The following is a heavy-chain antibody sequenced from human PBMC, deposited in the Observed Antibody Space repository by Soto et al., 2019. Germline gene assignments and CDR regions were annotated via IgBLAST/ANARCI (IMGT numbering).Heavy chain of an antibody. CDR1: GFTFTSYA. CDR3: ARGYCTITNCPLDY. D-gene: IGHD2-8*01. V-gene: IGHV3-30*04. Sequence: GGSLRLSCAASGFTFTSYAMHWARQAPGKGLEWVTIISNDGNKIYYADSVKGRFIISRDNSRNTLYLQMDSLRAEDTAVYYCARGYCTITNCPLDYWGQGTLVTVS. J-gene: IGHJ4*02. CDR2: ISNDGNKI.